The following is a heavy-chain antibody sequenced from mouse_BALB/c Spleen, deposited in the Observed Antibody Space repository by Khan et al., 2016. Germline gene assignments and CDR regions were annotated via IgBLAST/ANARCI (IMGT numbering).Heavy chain of an antibody. V-gene: IGHV4-1*02. CDR3: ARGGYYGYLAY. J-gene: IGHJ3*01. CDR2: INPDSYTI. D-gene: IGHD1-1*01. CDR1: GFDFSRYW. Sequence: EVKLLESGGGLVHPGGSLKLSCAASGFDFSRYWMSWVRQAPGKGLEWIGEINPDSYTINYTPSLKDKFIISRDNAKNTLYLQMSKVGSEDTALYYCARGGYYGYLAYWGQGTLVTVSA.